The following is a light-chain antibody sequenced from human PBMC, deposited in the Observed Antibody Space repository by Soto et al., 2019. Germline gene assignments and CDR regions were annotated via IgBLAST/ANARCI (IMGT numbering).Light chain of an antibody. J-gene: IGKJ2*01. V-gene: IGKV1D-12*01. Sequence: DIQMTQSPSSVSASVGDRVTITCRASQDISSWLAWYQQKPGKAPNLLIYAASSLQSGVPPRFSGSGSGTDFTLTISSLQPEDFATYYCQQANSFPYTVGQGTKLEIK. CDR2: AAS. CDR3: QQANSFPYT. CDR1: QDISSW.